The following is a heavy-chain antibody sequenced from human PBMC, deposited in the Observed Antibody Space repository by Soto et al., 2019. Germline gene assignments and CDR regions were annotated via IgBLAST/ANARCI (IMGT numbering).Heavy chain of an antibody. Sequence: EVQLVESGGGLVQPGGSLKLSCAASGFIFSGSAIHWVRQASGKGLEWVGRIRSRANNYATSSGESVKGRFKFSRDDSQNTAYLQMNSLKTEDTATYYCSRGQVPPIGDYYDHGMDVWGQGTTVTVSS. D-gene: IGHD1-26*01. V-gene: IGHV3-73*02. CDR3: SRGQVPPIGDYYDHGMDV. CDR2: IRSRANNYAT. CDR1: GFIFSGSA. J-gene: IGHJ6*02.